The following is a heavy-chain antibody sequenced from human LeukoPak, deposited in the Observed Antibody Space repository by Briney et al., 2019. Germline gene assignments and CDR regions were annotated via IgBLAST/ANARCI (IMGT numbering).Heavy chain of an antibody. J-gene: IGHJ4*02. CDR1: GFTFRSYG. V-gene: IGHV3-30*03. Sequence: PGRSLRLSCAASGFTFRSYGVHWVRQAPGKGLEWVAVISYDGSNKYYADSVKGRFTISRDNSKNTPYLQMNSLRAEDTAVYYCARGYGSGSYWGQGTLVTVSS. CDR2: ISYDGSNK. D-gene: IGHD3-10*01. CDR3: ARGYGSGSY.